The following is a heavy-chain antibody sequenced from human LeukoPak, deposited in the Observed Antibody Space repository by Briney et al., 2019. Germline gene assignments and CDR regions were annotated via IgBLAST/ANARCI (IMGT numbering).Heavy chain of an antibody. J-gene: IGHJ4*02. CDR2: ISSSEDSM. V-gene: IGHV3-48*03. CDR3: ARERAHCGGDCSDY. Sequence: PGGSLRLSCAASGFTFSTYEMNWVRQAPGKGLEWISYISSSEDSMYADSVKGRFTISRDNAKSSVFLQMNSLRVEDTAVYYCARERAHCGGDCSDYWGQGTLVSVSS. D-gene: IGHD2-21*02. CDR1: GFTFSTYE.